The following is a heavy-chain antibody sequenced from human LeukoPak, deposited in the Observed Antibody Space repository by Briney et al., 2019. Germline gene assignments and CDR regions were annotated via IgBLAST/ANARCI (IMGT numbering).Heavy chain of an antibody. CDR3: ARRLRGRKGRYYYYYMDV. V-gene: IGHV4-34*01. J-gene: IGHJ6*03. D-gene: IGHD3-16*01. Sequence: SETLSLTCAVYGGSFSGYYWTWIREPPGKGLGGVGEINHSGSTYYNPSLKSRVTISVDTSKNQFSLKLSSVTAADTAVYYCARRLRGRKGRYYYYYMDVWGKGTTVTISS. CDR1: GGSFSGYY. CDR2: INHSGST.